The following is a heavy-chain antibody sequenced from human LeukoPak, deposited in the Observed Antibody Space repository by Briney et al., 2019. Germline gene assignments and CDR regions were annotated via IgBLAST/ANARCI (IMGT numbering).Heavy chain of an antibody. V-gene: IGHV1-18*01. D-gene: IGHD3-22*01. J-gene: IGHJ6*02. Sequence: ASVKVSCRASGYTFTSYGISWVRQAPGQGLEWMGWISAYNGNTNYAQKLQGRVTMTTDTSTSTAYMELRSLRSDDTAVYYCARLSEDYYDSSVLTNDYYYGMDVWGQGTTVTVSS. CDR2: ISAYNGNT. CDR1: GYTFTSYG. CDR3: ARLSEDYYDSSVLTNDYYYGMDV.